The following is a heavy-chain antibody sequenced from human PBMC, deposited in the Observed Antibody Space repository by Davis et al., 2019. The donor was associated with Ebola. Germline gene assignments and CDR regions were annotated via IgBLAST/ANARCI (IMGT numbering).Heavy chain of an antibody. CDR1: DFVFSSYV. CDR2: LGLSADT. CDR3: ARKGGMDV. J-gene: IGHJ6*04. V-gene: IGHV3-23*01. Sequence: GGSLRLSCAASDFVFSSYVMSWVRRAPGKGLEWVSTLGLSADTYYADSVKGRFTISRDNSKNTLYLQMNSLRAEDTAVYYCARKGGMDVWGKGTTVTVSS.